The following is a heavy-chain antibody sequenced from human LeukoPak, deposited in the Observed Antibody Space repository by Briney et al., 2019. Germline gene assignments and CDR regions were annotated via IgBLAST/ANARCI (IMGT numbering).Heavy chain of an antibody. CDR3: ARGELGHFDY. J-gene: IGHJ4*02. CDR2: IYYSGST. Sequence: SQTLSLTCTVSGGSISSGGYYWTWIRQHPGKGLEWIGYIYYSGSTYSSPSLKSRVTISVDMSKKQFSLKLSSVTAADSAVYYCARGELGHFDYWGQGILVTVSS. D-gene: IGHD7-27*01. CDR1: GGSISSGGYY. V-gene: IGHV4-31*03.